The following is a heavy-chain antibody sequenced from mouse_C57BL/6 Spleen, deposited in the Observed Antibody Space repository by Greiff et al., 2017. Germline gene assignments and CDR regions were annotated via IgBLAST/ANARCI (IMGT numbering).Heavy chain of an antibody. CDR3: ARREIYARDY. J-gene: IGHJ4*01. V-gene: IGHV1-42*01. CDR1: GYSFTGYY. Sequence: VQLQQSGPELVKPGASVKISCKASGYSFTGYYMNWVKQSPEKSLEWIGEINPSTGGTPYNQKFKAKATLTVDKSSSTSYMQLKSLTSEDSAVYYCARREIYARDYWGQGTSVTVSS. CDR2: INPSTGGT.